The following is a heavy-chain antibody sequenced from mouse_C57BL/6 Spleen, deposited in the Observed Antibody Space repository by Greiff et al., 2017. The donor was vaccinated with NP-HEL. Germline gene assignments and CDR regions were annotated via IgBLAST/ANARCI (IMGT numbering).Heavy chain of an antibody. J-gene: IGHJ3*01. CDR1: GYTFTDYY. D-gene: IGHD4-1*01. CDR2: INPNNGGT. CDR3: ARGTGTLFAY. Sequence: EVQLQQSGPELVKPGASVKISCKASGYTFTDYYMNWVKQSHGKSLEWIGDINPNNGGTSYNQKFKGKATLTVDKSSSTAYMELRSLTSEDSAVYYCARGTGTLFAYWGQGTLVTVSA. V-gene: IGHV1-26*01.